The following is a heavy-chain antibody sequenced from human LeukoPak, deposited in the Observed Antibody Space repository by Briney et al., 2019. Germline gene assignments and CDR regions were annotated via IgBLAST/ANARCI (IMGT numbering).Heavy chain of an antibody. CDR1: GFTFSSYS. V-gene: IGHV3-21*04. J-gene: IGHJ5*02. CDR3: AKDPYSYGSEYDP. D-gene: IGHD5-18*01. CDR2: ISSSSSYI. Sequence: PGGSLRLSCAASGFTFSSYSMNWVRQAPGKGLEWVSSISSSSSYIYYADSVKGRFTISRDNSKNTLYLQMNSLRAEDTAVYYCAKDPYSYGSEYDPWGQGTLVTVSS.